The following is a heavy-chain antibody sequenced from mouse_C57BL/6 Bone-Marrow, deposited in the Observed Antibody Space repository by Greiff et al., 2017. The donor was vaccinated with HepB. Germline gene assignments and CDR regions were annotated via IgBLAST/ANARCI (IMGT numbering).Heavy chain of an antibody. CDR3: AKTTGVTYWYFDV. J-gene: IGHJ1*03. V-gene: IGHV5-17*01. Sequence: EVKLVESGGGLVKPGGSLKLSCAASGFTFSDYGIHWVRQAPEKGLEWVAYISSGSSTIYYADTVKGRYTISRDNAENTLFLQMTSLRSEDTAMYYCAKTTGVTYWYFDVGGTGTTVTVSS. D-gene: IGHD1-1*01. CDR2: ISSGSSTI. CDR1: GFTFSDYG.